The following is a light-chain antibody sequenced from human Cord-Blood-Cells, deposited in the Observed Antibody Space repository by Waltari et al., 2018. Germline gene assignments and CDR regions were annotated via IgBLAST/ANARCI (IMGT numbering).Light chain of an antibody. Sequence: QSAITQPPSASGSPGQSVTISCTGTSSDVGGYNYSSGYQQHPGKAPKLMIYEVSKRPSGVPDRFSGSKSGNTASLTVSGLQAEDEADYYCSSYAGSNNWVFGGGTKLTVL. CDR3: SSYAGSNNWV. J-gene: IGLJ3*02. CDR2: EVS. V-gene: IGLV2-8*01. CDR1: SSDVGGYNY.